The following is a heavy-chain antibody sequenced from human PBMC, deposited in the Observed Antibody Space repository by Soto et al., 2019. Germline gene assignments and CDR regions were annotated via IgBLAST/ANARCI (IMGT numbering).Heavy chain of an antibody. CDR1: GGSINNYY. D-gene: IGHD1-26*01. CDR3: ARGSRRWDY. J-gene: IGHJ4*01. Sequence: SETLSLTCPVSGGSINNYYWHWIRQPPGKGLEWIGYVSYSGRTNYNPSLKSRVNMLVDKSKNQFSLNLTSVTAADTAVYYCARGSRRWDYWGHGTLVTDSS. V-gene: IGHV4-59*01. CDR2: VSYSGRT.